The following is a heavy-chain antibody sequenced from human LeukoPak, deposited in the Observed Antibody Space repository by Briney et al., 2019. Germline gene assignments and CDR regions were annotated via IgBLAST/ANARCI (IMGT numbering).Heavy chain of an antibody. J-gene: IGHJ4*02. V-gene: IGHV3-74*01. CDR3: VSFYETY. Sequence: GGSLRLSCAASGFTFSSYWMHWVRQAPGKGLMWLSRINSDGSWTSYADSVKGRFTISKDNAKNTVYLQMNNLRAEDTAVYYCVSFYETYWGRGTLVTVSS. D-gene: IGHD2-2*01. CDR1: GFTFSSYW. CDR2: INSDGSWT.